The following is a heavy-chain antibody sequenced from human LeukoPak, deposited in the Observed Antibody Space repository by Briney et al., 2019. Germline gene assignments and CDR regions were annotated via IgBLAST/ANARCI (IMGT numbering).Heavy chain of an antibody. CDR1: GFTFGSYG. CDR3: VRDLLTLPQKYFDS. V-gene: IGHV3-30*02. D-gene: IGHD3-9*01. CDR2: IWHDGSNK. Sequence: GGSLRLSCAASGFTFGSYGMHWGRQAPGKGLEWVAFIWHDGSNKYYGDSMKGRFTISRDNSKNTLYLQMSSLRAEDTAVYYCVRDLLTLPQKYFDSWGQGTLVSVSS. J-gene: IGHJ4*02.